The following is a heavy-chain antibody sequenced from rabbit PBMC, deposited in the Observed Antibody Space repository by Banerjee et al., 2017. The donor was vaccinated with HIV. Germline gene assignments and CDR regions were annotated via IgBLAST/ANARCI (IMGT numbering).Heavy chain of an antibody. Sequence: VESGGGLVKPGASLTLTCKASGFSFSSGLPMCWVRQAPGKGLEWIASVDTGDGTTYYASWVNGRFTISKTSTTVDLKMTSLSAADTATYFCARVNAGSSGYPYYFNLWGPGTLVT. CDR2: VDTGDGTT. D-gene: IGHD1-1*01. CDR1: GFSFSSGLP. CDR3: ARVNAGSSGYPYYFNL. V-gene: IGHV1S40*01. J-gene: IGHJ4*01.